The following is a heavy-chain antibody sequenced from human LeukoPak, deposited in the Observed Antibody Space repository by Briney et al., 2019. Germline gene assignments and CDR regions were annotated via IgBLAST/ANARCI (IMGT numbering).Heavy chain of an antibody. V-gene: IGHV3-21*01. CDR1: AFTFSSYS. D-gene: IGHD7-27*01. CDR2: ISSSGNYI. CDR3: ARGHWGLDS. J-gene: IGHJ4*02. Sequence: GGSLRLSCASSAFTFSSYSMNWVRQAPGRGLEWVSMISSSGNYIYYADSVKGRFTLSRDNARNSLYLQMNSLRAEDTAVYYCARGHWGLDSWGQGTLVSVSS.